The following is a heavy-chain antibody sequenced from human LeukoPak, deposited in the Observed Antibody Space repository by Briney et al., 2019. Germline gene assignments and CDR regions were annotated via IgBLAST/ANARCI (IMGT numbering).Heavy chain of an antibody. V-gene: IGHV3-30*18. Sequence: GGSLRLSCAASGFTFSSYGMHWVRQAPGKGLGWVAVISYDGSNKYYADSVKGRFTISRDNSKNTLYLQMNSLRAEDTAVYYCAKDLPIAAAGIDYWGQGTLVTVSS. J-gene: IGHJ4*02. CDR2: ISYDGSNK. CDR3: AKDLPIAAAGIDY. CDR1: GFTFSSYG. D-gene: IGHD6-13*01.